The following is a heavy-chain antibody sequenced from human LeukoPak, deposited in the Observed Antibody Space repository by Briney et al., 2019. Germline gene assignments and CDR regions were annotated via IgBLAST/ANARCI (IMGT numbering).Heavy chain of an antibody. CDR1: GFTFDDYA. CDR2: ISWNSGSI. J-gene: IGHJ4*02. V-gene: IGHV3-9*01. Sequence: GRSLRLSCAASGFTFDDYAMHWVRQAPGKGLEWVPGISWNSGSIGYADSVKGRFTISRDNAKNSLYLQMNSLRDEDTAVYYCARDSHHYDFWSGSNFDYWGRGTLVTVSS. D-gene: IGHD3-3*01. CDR3: ARDSHHYDFWSGSNFDY.